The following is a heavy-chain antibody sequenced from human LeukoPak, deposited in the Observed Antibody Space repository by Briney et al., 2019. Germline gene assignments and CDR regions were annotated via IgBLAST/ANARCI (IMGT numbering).Heavy chain of an antibody. J-gene: IGHJ4*02. Sequence: PGGSLRLSCAASGFIFNGYGMHWVRQAPGKGLEWVAIISYDGSKTYYVDSVKGRFTASRDNSKNTLYLQMDSLRAEDTAVYYCAKERFIYYDSSPTDYWGQGTLVTVSS. V-gene: IGHV3-30*18. CDR3: AKERFIYYDSSPTDY. D-gene: IGHD3-22*01. CDR2: ISYDGSKT. CDR1: GFIFNGYG.